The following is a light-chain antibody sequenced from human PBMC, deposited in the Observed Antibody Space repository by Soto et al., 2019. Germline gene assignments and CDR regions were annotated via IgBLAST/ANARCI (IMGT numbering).Light chain of an antibody. CDR3: AAWDDSLNGWV. CDR2: YDD. J-gene: IGLJ3*02. Sequence: QSVLTQPPSVSAAPRQRVTISCSGSWSNVGDNAVNWYQQLPGKAPKLLIYYDDLRPSGVSGRFSGSKSGTSASLAISGLQSEDEGDYYCAAWDDSLNGWVFGGGTKLTVL. V-gene: IGLV1-36*01. CDR1: WSNVGDNA.